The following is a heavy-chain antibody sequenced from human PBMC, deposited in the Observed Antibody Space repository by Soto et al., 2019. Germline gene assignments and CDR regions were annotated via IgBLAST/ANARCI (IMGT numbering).Heavy chain of an antibody. D-gene: IGHD1-26*01. CDR1: GFTFSTYW. CDR3: VGGAGWESEY. V-gene: IGHV3-7*03. J-gene: IGHJ4*02. Sequence: EVRLVESGGGLVQPGGSLRLSCAASGFTFSTYWMNWVRQAPGMGLEWLAIIKKDGSQTYYVDSVKGRFTISRDNVKNSLFRQMHSLRADAPAVYYCVGGAGWESEYWGQGTLVTVSS. CDR2: IKKDGSQT.